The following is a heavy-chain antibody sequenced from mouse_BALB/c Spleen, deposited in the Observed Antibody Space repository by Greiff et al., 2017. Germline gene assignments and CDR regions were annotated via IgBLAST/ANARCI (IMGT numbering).Heavy chain of an antibody. J-gene: IGHJ3*01. V-gene: IGHV6-6*02. Sequence: EVMLVESGGGLVQPGGSMKLSCVASGFTFSNYWMNWVRQSPEKGLEWVAEIRLKSNNYATHYAESVKGRFTISRDDSKSSVYLQMNNLRAEDTGIYYCTPGPWFAYWGQGTLVTVSA. D-gene: IGHD4-1*01. CDR1: GFTFSNYW. CDR2: IRLKSNNYAT. CDR3: TPGPWFAY.